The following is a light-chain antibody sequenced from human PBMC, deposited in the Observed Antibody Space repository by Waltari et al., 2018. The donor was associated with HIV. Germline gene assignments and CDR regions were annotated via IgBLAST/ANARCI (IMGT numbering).Light chain of an antibody. CDR2: SNN. V-gene: IGLV1-44*01. Sequence: QSVLTQPPSASGTPGQRVTISCSGSSSNIGSNTVKWYQQLPGTAPKLLIYSNNQRPSGVPDRFSGSKSGTSASLAISGLQSEDEADYYCAAWDDSLNGLVVFGGGTKLTVL. J-gene: IGLJ2*01. CDR3: AAWDDSLNGLVV. CDR1: SSNIGSNT.